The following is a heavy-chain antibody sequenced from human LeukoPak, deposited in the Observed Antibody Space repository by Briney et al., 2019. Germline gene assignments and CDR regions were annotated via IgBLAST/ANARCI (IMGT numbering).Heavy chain of an antibody. J-gene: IGHJ6*02. CDR2: IYYSGST. Sequence: SETLSLTCTVSGGSISSYYWSWIRQPPGKGLEWIGYIYYSGSTNYNPSLKSRVTISVDTSKNQFSLKLSSVTAADTAVYYCARGPFSGYDYYYYYYGMDVWGQGTTVTVSS. D-gene: IGHD5-12*01. CDR1: GGSISSYY. V-gene: IGHV4-59*01. CDR3: ARGPFSGYDYYYYYYGMDV.